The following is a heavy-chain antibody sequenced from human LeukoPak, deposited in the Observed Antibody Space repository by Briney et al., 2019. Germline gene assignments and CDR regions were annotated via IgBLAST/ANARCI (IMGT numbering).Heavy chain of an antibody. J-gene: IGHJ1*01. CDR2: IYSDNT. CDR1: GFTVSSNS. Sequence: GGSLSLSCTVSGFTVSSNSMSWVRQAPGKGLEWVSFIYSDNTHYSDSVKGRFTISRDNSKNTLYPQMNSLRAEDTAVYYCARDRGGSYMYFQDWGQGTLVTVSS. V-gene: IGHV3-53*01. D-gene: IGHD1-26*01. CDR3: ARDRGGSYMYFQD.